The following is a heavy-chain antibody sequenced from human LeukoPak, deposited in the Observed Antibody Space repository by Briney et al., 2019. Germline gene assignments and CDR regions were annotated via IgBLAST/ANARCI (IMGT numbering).Heavy chain of an antibody. CDR1: GGTLRSYA. V-gene: IGHV1-18*01. J-gene: IGHJ6*02. D-gene: IGHD6-19*01. CDR3: ARAYSSGWYVNYYYGMDV. CDR2: ISAYNGNT. Sequence: ASVKVSCKASGGTLRSYAISWVRQAPGQGLEWMGWISAYNGNTNYAQKLQGRVTMTTDTSTSTAYMELRSLRSDDTAVYYCARAYSSGWYVNYYYGMDVWGQGTTVTVSS.